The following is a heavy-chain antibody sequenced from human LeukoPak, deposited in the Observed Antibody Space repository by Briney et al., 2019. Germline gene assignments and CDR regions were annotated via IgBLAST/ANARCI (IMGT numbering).Heavy chain of an antibody. CDR3: ARDLTVTTPYYYYYYMDV. Sequence: ASVTVSCKASGYTFTSYGISWVRQAHGQGLEWMGWISAYNGNTNYAQKLQGRVTMTTDTSTSTAYMELRSLRSDETAVYYCARDLTVTTPYYYYYYMDVWGKGTTVTVSS. V-gene: IGHV1-18*01. J-gene: IGHJ6*03. CDR2: ISAYNGNT. D-gene: IGHD4-17*01. CDR1: GYTFTSYG.